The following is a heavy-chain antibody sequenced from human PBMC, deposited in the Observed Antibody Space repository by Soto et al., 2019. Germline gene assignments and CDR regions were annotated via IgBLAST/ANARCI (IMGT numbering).Heavy chain of an antibody. V-gene: IGHV3-30*18. CDR1: GFTFSDYA. J-gene: IGHJ4*02. CDR2: IPYDGSNK. Sequence: QVQLVESGGGVVQPGRSLRLSCAASGFTFSDYAMHLVRQPPGKGLEWVAAIPYDGSNKYYADYVKCRFTISRDNSKNTLYLQMNSLRAEDTAVYYCAKRVGGDGGDPGYWGQGTRVTVS. D-gene: IGHD2-21*02. CDR3: AKRVGGDGGDPGY.